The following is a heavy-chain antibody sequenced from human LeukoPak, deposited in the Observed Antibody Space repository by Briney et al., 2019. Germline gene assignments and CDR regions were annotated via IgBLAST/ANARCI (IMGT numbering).Heavy chain of an antibody. CDR1: GFTFNNYG. CDR3: AKWLYSGKYWTGKDYFDY. Sequence: GGSLRLSCAASGFTFNNYGMHWVRQAPGKGLERVAVISHDGSNNYYADSVKGRFTISRDNSKNTLYLQMDSLRVEDTAVYYCAKWLYSGKYWTGKDYFDYWGQGTLVTVSS. J-gene: IGHJ4*02. CDR2: ISHDGSNN. D-gene: IGHD1-26*01. V-gene: IGHV3-30*18.